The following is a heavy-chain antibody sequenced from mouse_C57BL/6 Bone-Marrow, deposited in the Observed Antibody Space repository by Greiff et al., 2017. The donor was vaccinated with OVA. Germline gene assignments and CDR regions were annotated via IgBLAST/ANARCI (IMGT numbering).Heavy chain of an antibody. J-gene: IGHJ2*01. CDR2: IDPSDSET. Sequence: QVQLQQPGAELVRPGSSVKLSCKASGYTFTSYWMHWVKQRPIQGLEWIGNIDPSDSETHYNQKFKDKATLTVDKSSSTAYMQLSSLTSEDSAVYYCARSRDYYGKEGNFDYWGQGTTLTVSS. V-gene: IGHV1-52*01. CDR3: ARSRDYYGKEGNFDY. CDR1: GYTFTSYW. D-gene: IGHD1-1*01.